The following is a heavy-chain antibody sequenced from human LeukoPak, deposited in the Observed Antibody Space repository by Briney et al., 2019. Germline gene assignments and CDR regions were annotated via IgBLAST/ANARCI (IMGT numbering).Heavy chain of an antibody. CDR2: FSATDGSA. CDR3: AKARVAAAGTGAFDV. V-gene: IGHV3-23*01. CDR1: GITVNNYG. D-gene: IGHD6-13*01. J-gene: IGHJ3*01. Sequence: GGSLRLSCAASGITVNNYGMTWVRQAPGKGLEWVSAFSATDGSAQYADSVRGRFSISRDNSKNSLFLQMNSLGDEDTAVYFCAKARVAAAGTGAFDVWGQGTTVTVSS.